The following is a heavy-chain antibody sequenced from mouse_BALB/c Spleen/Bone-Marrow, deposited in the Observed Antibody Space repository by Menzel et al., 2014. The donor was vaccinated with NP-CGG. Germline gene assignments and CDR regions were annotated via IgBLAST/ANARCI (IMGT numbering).Heavy chain of an antibody. Sequence: EVQLQQSGAELVKPGASVKLSCTASGFNIKDTYMHWVKQRPEQGLEWIGRIDPANGNTKYDPKFQGKATITADTSSNTAYLQLSSLISEDTAVYYCASYYYGSSLFAYWGQGTLVTVSA. V-gene: IGHV14-3*02. J-gene: IGHJ3*01. D-gene: IGHD1-1*01. CDR3: ASYYYGSSLFAY. CDR1: GFNIKDTY. CDR2: IDPANGNT.